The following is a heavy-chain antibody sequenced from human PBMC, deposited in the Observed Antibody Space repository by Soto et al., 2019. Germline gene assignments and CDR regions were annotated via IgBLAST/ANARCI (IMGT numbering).Heavy chain of an antibody. CDR2: IIPIFGTA. CDR3: ARGVVPAANEEYYFDY. Sequence: QVQLVQSGAEVKKPGSSVKVSCKASGDTFSSYAISWVRQAPGQGLEWMGGIIPIFGTANYAQKFQGRVTITADESTSTDYMDLSSLRSEDTAVYYCARGVVPAANEEYYFDYWGQGPLVTVSS. J-gene: IGHJ4*02. D-gene: IGHD2-2*01. CDR1: GDTFSSYA. V-gene: IGHV1-69*01.